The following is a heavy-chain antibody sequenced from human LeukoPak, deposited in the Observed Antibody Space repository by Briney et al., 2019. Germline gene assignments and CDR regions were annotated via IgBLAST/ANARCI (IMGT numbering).Heavy chain of an antibody. J-gene: IGHJ4*03. V-gene: IGHV3-66*01. CDR3: ARETGYCSSTSCYFDY. Sequence: PGGSLRLSCAASGFTVSSNYMSWVRQAPGKGLEWVSVIYSGGSTYYADSVKGRFTISRDNSKNTLYLQMNSLRAEDTAVYYCARETGYCSSTSCYFDYWGQGTLVTVSS. CDR1: GFTVSSNY. D-gene: IGHD2-2*01. CDR2: IYSGGST.